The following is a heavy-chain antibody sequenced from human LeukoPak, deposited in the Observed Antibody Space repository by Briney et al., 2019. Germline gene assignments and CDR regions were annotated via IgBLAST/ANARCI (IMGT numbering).Heavy chain of an antibody. Sequence: GGSLRLSCAASGFTFSDYYMSWIRQAPGKGLEWVSYISSSGSTIYYADSVKGRFTISRDNAMNSLYLQMNSLRAEDTAVYYCARDQKWRGVPAAVSNWFDPWGQGTLVTVSS. CDR3: ARDQKWRGVPAAVSNWFDP. D-gene: IGHD2-2*01. CDR2: ISSSGSTI. V-gene: IGHV3-11*01. CDR1: GFTFSDYY. J-gene: IGHJ5*02.